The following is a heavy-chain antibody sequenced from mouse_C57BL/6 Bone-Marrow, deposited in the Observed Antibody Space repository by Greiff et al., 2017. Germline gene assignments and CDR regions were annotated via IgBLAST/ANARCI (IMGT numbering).Heavy chain of an antibody. CDR2: INPRSGNT. Sequence: VQLVESGAELARPGASVKLSCKASGYTFTSYGISWVKQRTGQGLEWIGEINPRSGNTYYNEKFKGKATLTADKSSSPAYMELRSLTSEDSAVYYCSRGPYNGSSYAWIDYWGQGTLVTVSS. V-gene: IGHV1-81*01. D-gene: IGHD1-1*01. CDR3: SRGPYNGSSYAWIDY. CDR1: GYTFTSYG. J-gene: IGHJ3*01.